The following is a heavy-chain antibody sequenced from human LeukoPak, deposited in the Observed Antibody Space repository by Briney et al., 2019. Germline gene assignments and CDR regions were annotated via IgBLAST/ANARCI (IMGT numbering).Heavy chain of an antibody. CDR1: GGSVSSSSHY. CDR3: ARHRDRRYMDV. Sequence: SETLSLTCTVSGGSVSSSSHYWGWIRQPPGKGQEWIGSIYYSGNTYYNPSLESRVTISVDTSKNQFSLKLRSVTAADTAVYYCARHRDRRYMDVWGKGPRSPSP. J-gene: IGHJ6*03. V-gene: IGHV4-39*01. CDR2: IYYSGNT. D-gene: IGHD2-15*01.